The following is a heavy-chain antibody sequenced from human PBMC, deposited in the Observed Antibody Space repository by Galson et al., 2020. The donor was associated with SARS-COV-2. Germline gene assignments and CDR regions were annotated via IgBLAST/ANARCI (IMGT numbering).Heavy chain of an antibody. V-gene: IGHV4-30-2*01. Sequence: SETLSLTCAVSVGSISTGGYSWTWIRQPPGKGLEWIGYIYHSGSTYYNPSLNSRVTISLDRSKNQFSLKLTSVTAEDTAVYYCASRPYYGSGSYSFDYWGQGILVTVSS. D-gene: IGHD3-10*01. J-gene: IGHJ4*02. CDR2: IYHSGST. CDR3: ASRPYYGSGSYSFDY. CDR1: VGSISTGGYS.